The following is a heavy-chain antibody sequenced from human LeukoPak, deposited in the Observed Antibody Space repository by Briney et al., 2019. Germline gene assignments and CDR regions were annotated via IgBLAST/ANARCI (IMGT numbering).Heavy chain of an antibody. CDR2: ISYDGSNK. CDR3: ARAPGVAADNFDY. V-gene: IGHV3-30-3*01. CDR1: GFTFSNAW. D-gene: IGHD2-15*01. J-gene: IGHJ4*02. Sequence: GGSLRLSCAASGFTFSNAWMSWVRQAPGKGLEWVAVISYDGSNKYYADSVKGRFTISRDNSKNTLYLQMNSLRAEDTAVYYCARAPGVAADNFDYWGQGTLVTVSS.